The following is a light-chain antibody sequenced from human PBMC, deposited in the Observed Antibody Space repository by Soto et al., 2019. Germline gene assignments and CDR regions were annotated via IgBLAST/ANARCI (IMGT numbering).Light chain of an antibody. CDR2: GST. Sequence: QSVLTQPPSLSGAPGQRVTISCTGSGSNIGAPYDVHWYQHLPGTAPKLLIYGSTNRPSGVPGRFSGSKSGTSASLAITGLQAEDEADYYCASWDDSLNGPLFGGGTKVTVL. J-gene: IGLJ3*02. V-gene: IGLV1-40*01. CDR1: GSNIGAPYD. CDR3: ASWDDSLNGPL.